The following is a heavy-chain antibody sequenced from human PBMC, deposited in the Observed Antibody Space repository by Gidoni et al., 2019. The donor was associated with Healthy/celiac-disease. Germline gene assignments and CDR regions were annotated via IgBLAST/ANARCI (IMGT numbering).Heavy chain of an antibody. D-gene: IGHD2-15*01. J-gene: IGHJ4*02. Sequence: QVQLVESGGGVVQPGRSLRLSCAASGFTFSSYGMHWVRQAPGKGLEWVAVISYDGSNKYYADSVKGRFTISRDNSKNTLYLQMNSLRAEDTAVYYCAKSLDIVVVVAATGLDYWGQGTLVTVSS. CDR2: ISYDGSNK. CDR1: GFTFSSYG. CDR3: AKSLDIVVVVAATGLDY. V-gene: IGHV3-30*18.